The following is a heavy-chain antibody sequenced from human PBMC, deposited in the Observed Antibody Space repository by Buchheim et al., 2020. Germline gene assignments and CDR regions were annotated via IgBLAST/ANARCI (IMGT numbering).Heavy chain of an antibody. CDR1: GYTFTTYP. J-gene: IGHJ4*02. V-gene: IGHV7-4-1*02. CDR3: ASLVGASRGPFDY. CDR2: INTNTANP. D-gene: IGHD1-26*01. Sequence: QVHLVQSGSEVREPGASVKVSCKASGYTFTTYPMNWVRQAPGQGLEWMGYINTNTANPTYAQGFTGPFVFSLATSVSPAYLQITNLEAEDTAVYYCASLVGASRGPFDYWGQGTL.